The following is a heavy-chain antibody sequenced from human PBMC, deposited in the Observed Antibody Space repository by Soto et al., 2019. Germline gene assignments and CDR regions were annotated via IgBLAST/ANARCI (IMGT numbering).Heavy chain of an antibody. Sequence: ASVKVSCKASGGTFSSYAISWVRQAPGQGLEWMGGIIPIFGTANYAQKFQGRVTITADESTSTAYMELSSLRSEDTAVYYCATKVVAATEYYYGMDVWGQGTTVTVSS. CDR3: ATKVVAATEYYYGMDV. J-gene: IGHJ6*02. V-gene: IGHV1-69*13. CDR2: IIPIFGTA. CDR1: GGTFSSYA. D-gene: IGHD2-15*01.